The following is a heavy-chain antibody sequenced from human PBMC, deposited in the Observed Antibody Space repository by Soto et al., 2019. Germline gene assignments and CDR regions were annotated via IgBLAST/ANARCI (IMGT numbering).Heavy chain of an antibody. Sequence: PGGSLRLSCAASGFTFSSYAMHWVRQAPGKGLEWVAVIPYDGSNKYYADSVKGRFTISRDNSKNTLYLQMNSLRAEDTAVYYCARGARGYSGYDYWGQGTLVTVSS. V-gene: IGHV3-30-3*01. CDR2: IPYDGSNK. J-gene: IGHJ4*02. CDR3: ARGARGYSGYDY. CDR1: GFTFSSYA. D-gene: IGHD5-12*01.